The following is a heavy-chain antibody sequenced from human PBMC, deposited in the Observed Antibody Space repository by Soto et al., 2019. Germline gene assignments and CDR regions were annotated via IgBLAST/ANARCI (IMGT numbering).Heavy chain of an antibody. CDR1: GGTFSSYT. CDR2: IIPILGIA. V-gene: IGHV1-69*02. Sequence: SVKVSCKASGGTFSSYTISWVRQAPGQGLKWMGRIIPILGIANYAQKFQGRVTITADKSTSTAYMELSSLRSEDTAAYYCARGAMVAATPHDYWGQGTLVTVSS. D-gene: IGHD2-15*01. J-gene: IGHJ4*02. CDR3: ARGAMVAATPHDY.